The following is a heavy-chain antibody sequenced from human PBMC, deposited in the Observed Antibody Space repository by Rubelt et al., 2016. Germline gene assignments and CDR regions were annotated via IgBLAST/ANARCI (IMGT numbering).Heavy chain of an antibody. D-gene: IGHD6-6*01. CDR1: GGSISSYY. J-gene: IGHJ4*02. V-gene: IGHV4-59*08. Sequence: QLQLQESGPGLVKPSETLSLTCTVSGGSISSYYWSWIRQPPGKGLECIGYIYFSGSTNYNPSLESRVTISVDTSKNQFSRRLSAVTAADTAVYYCARLSSSSGIDYWGQGILVTVSS. CDR2: IYFSGST. CDR3: ARLSSSSGIDY.